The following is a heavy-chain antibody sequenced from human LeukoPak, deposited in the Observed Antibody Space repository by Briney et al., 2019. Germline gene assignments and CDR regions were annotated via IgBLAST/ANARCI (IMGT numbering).Heavy chain of an antibody. Sequence: ASVKVSCKASGYTFTSYYMHWVRQAPGQGLEWMGIINPSGGSTSYAQKFQGRVTMTRDTSTSTVYMELSSLRSEDTAVYYCAIGYCSGGSCYGHDAFDIWGQGTMVTVSS. CDR1: GYTFTSYY. CDR2: INPSGGST. CDR3: AIGYCSGGSCYGHDAFDI. D-gene: IGHD2-15*01. V-gene: IGHV1-46*01. J-gene: IGHJ3*02.